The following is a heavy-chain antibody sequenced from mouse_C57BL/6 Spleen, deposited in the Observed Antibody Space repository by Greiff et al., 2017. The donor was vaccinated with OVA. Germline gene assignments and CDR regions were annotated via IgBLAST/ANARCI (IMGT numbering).Heavy chain of an antibody. D-gene: IGHD2-12*01. J-gene: IGHJ2*01. V-gene: IGHV1-64*01. Sequence: VQLQQPGAELVKPGASVKLSCKASGYTFTSYWMHWVKQRPGQGLEWIGMIHPNSGSTNYNEKFKSKATLTVDKSSSTAYMQLSSLTSEDSAVYYCARSELTTERFAYWGQGTTVTVSS. CDR1: GYTFTSYW. CDR2: IHPNSGST. CDR3: ARSELTTERFAY.